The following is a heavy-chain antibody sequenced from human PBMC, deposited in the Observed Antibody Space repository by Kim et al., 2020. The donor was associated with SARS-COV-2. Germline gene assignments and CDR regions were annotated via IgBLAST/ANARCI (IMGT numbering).Heavy chain of an antibody. CDR1: GFTFSSYA. V-gene: IGHV3-23*01. Sequence: GGSLRLSCAASGFTFSSYAMSWVRQAPGKGLEWVSAISGSGGSTYYADSVKGRFTISRDNSKNTLYLQMNSLRAEDTAVYYCAKAVGGSYYVRYFDYWGQGTLVTVSS. CDR2: ISGSGGST. CDR3: AKAVGGSYYVRYFDY. D-gene: IGHD1-26*01. J-gene: IGHJ4*02.